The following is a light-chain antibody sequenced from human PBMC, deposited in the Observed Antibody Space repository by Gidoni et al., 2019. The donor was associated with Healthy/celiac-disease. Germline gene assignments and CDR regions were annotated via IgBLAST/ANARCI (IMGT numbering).Light chain of an antibody. CDR1: KLGDKY. Sequence: SYELTQPPSASVSPGQTASITCSVDKLGDKYACWYQQKPGQSPVLIIYQASKRPSVIPVRFSGSNSGNTATLTISGTQAMDEADYYCQAWDSSTLVFGGGTKLTVL. J-gene: IGLJ2*01. CDR3: QAWDSSTLV. CDR2: QAS. V-gene: IGLV3-1*01.